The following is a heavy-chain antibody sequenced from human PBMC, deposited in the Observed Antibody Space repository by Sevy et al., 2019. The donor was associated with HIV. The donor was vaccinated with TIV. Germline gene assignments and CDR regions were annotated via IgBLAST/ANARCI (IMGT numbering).Heavy chain of an antibody. D-gene: IGHD6-19*01. V-gene: IGHV4-39*01. Sequence: SETLSLTCTVSGGSISSSSYYWGWIRQPPGKGLEWIGSIYYSGSTYYNPSLKSRVTISVDTSKNQFSLELSFVTAADTAVYYCVRHRQDDSSGWLVLEYYFDYWGQGTLVTVSS. J-gene: IGHJ4*02. CDR2: IYYSGST. CDR3: VRHRQDDSSGWLVLEYYFDY. CDR1: GGSISSSSYY.